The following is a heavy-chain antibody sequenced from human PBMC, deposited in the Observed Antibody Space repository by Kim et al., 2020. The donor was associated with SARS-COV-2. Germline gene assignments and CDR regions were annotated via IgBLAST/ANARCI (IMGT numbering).Heavy chain of an antibody. CDR1: GFTFSGSA. D-gene: IGHD1-1*01. Sequence: GGSLRLSCAASGFTFSGSAMHWVRQASGKGLEWVGRSSSKANSYATTYAASGKGRFTISREDSKTTAYLQMNSLKTEDTAVYCGTRVPGTTLAFGVTFD. CDR2: SSSKANSYAT. CDR3: TRVPGTTLAFGVTFD. V-gene: IGHV3-73*01. J-gene: IGHJ3*02.